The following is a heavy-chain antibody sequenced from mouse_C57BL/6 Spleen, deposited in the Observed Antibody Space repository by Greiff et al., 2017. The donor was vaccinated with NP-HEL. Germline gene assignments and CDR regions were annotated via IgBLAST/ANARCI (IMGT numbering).Heavy chain of an antibody. V-gene: IGHV3-1*01. J-gene: IGHJ3*01. CDR3: ARSDGYLSWFGC. D-gene: IGHD2-3*01. CDR1: GYSITSGYD. Sequence: EVKLQESGPGMVKPSQSLSLTCTVTGYSITSGYDWHWIRHFPGNKLEWMGYISYSGSTNYNTSLKSRISITHDTSKNHLFLQLNSVTAEDTATYYCARSDGYLSWFGCWGQGTLVTVS. CDR2: ISYSGST.